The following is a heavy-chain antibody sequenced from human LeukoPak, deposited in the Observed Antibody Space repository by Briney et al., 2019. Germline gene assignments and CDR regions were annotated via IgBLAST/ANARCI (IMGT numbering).Heavy chain of an antibody. CDR3: ARQDYGYSAF. Sequence: PGGSLRLSCATSGFTFSSYWMSWVRQAPGKWLEWVANIKQDGSEKYFVNSGKGRFTISRDNAKSSLFLHMNSLRAEDPDVYYCARQDYGYSAFWGQGTLVTVSS. CDR2: IKQDGSEK. D-gene: IGHD4-17*01. CDR1: GFTFSSYW. V-gene: IGHV3-7*01. J-gene: IGHJ4*02.